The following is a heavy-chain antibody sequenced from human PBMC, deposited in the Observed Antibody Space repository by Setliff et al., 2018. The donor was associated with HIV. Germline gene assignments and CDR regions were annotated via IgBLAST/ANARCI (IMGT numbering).Heavy chain of an antibody. D-gene: IGHD2-2*01. V-gene: IGHV1-69-2*01. J-gene: IGHJ6*03. CDR2: VDPEDGET. CDR3: ATARNQLLSSFYYMDV. Sequence: GASVKVSCKVSGYTFTDYYMHWVQQAPGKGLEWMGLVDPEDGETIYAEKFQGRVTITADTSTDTAYMELSSLRSEDTAVYYCATARNQLLSSFYYMDVWGKGTTVTVSS. CDR1: GYTFTDYY.